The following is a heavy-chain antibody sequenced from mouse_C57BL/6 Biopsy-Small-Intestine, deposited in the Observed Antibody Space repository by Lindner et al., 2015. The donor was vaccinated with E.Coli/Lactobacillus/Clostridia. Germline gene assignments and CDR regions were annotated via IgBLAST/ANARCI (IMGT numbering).Heavy chain of an antibody. CDR1: VTRLFSYG. CDR3: ARDTEDTSFVPVVLPVDLYDF. Sequence: SVKVVLQGRLVTRLFSYGLTWVRQAPGQGLEWMGWISGNNGNTKYAQKFQDRITISRDTSTSTSYLELTSLTSDDTAVYYCARDTEDTSFVPVVLPVDLYDFWGQGTLVTVSS. V-gene: IGHV1-7*01. D-gene: IGHD1-2*01. J-gene: IGHJ4*01. CDR2: ISGNNGNT.